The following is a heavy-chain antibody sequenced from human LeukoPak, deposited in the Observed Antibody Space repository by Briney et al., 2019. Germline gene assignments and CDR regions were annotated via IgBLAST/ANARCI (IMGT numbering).Heavy chain of an antibody. D-gene: IGHD2-2*01. CDR3: ARDDCSTTSCQKHQNWFDP. V-gene: IGHV3-48*01. Sequence: GGSLRLSCVASGFTLSTYGMNWVRQAPGKGLEWVSYISRSITTIYYADSVKGRFTISRDNAKNSLYLQMNSLRAEDTAVYYCARDDCSTTSCQKHQNWFDPWGQGTLVTVSS. CDR2: ISRSITTI. J-gene: IGHJ5*02. CDR1: GFTLSTYG.